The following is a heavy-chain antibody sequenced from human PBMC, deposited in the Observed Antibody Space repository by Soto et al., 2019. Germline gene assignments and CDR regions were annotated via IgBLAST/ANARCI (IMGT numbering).Heavy chain of an antibody. CDR3: ARGAGRWLQLGYDY. V-gene: IGHV4-59*01. CDR1: GGSISSYY. D-gene: IGHD5-12*01. Sequence: PSETLSLTCTVSGGSISSYYWSWIRQPPGKGLEWIGYIYYSGSTNYNPSLKSRVTISVDTSKNQFSLKLSSVTAADTAVYYCARGAGRWLQLGYDYWGQGTLVTVS. CDR2: IYYSGST. J-gene: IGHJ4*02.